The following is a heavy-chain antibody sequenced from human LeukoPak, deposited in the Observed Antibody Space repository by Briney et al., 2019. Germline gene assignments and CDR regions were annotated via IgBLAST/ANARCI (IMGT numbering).Heavy chain of an antibody. V-gene: IGHV1-24*01. D-gene: IGHD4-23*01. CDR3: AFVRLTVGAFDI. Sequence: ASVKVSCKVSGYTLTELSMHWVRQAPGKGLEWMGGFDPEDGETIYAQKFQGRVTMTEDTSTDTAHMELSSLRSEDTAVYYCAFVRLTVGAFDIWGQGTMVTVSS. CDR1: GYTLTELS. J-gene: IGHJ3*02. CDR2: FDPEDGET.